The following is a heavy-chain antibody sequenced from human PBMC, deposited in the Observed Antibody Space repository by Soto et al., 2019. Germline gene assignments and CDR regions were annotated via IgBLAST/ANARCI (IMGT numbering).Heavy chain of an antibody. CDR1: GFTFSSYA. Sequence: GGSLRLSCAASGFTFSSYAMSWVRQAPGKGLEWVSAISGSGGSTYYADSVKGRFTISRDNSKNTLYLQMNSLRAEDTAVYYCAKDKRIAVARVKFGGMDVWGQGTPVAVSS. CDR3: AKDKRIAVARVKFGGMDV. CDR2: ISGSGGST. D-gene: IGHD6-19*01. J-gene: IGHJ6*02. V-gene: IGHV3-23*01.